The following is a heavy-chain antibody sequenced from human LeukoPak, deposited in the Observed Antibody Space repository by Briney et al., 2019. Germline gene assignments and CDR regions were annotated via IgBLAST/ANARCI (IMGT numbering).Heavy chain of an antibody. CDR1: GFTFRSYS. Sequence: GGSLRLSCAASGFTFRSYSMNWVRQAPGKGLGWVSSISSSSSYIYYADSVKGRFTISRDNAKNSLYLQMNSLRAEDTAVYYCARGRDGYSFDYWGQGTLVTVSS. V-gene: IGHV3-21*01. CDR2: ISSSSSYI. J-gene: IGHJ4*02. CDR3: ARGRDGYSFDY. D-gene: IGHD5-24*01.